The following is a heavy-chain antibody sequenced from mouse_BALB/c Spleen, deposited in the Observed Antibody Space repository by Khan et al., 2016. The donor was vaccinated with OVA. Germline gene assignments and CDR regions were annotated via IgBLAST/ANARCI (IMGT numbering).Heavy chain of an antibody. J-gene: IGHJ3*01. CDR1: GYTFISYT. V-gene: IGHV1-4*01. CDR3: VKDGAYHRNDGWFTY. CDR2: INPSNGYT. Sequence: QVQLKESGAELARPGASVKMSCKASGYTFISYTIHWIKKRPGQGLEWIGYINPSNGYTNYNQKFMDKATLTTDKYSTTAYLQLSSLTSDDSAVXNCVKDGAYHRNDGWFTYRGQGTLVTVSA. D-gene: IGHD2-14*01.